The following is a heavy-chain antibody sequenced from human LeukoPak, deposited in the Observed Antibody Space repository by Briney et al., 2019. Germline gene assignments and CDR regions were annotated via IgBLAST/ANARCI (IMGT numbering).Heavy chain of an antibody. J-gene: IGHJ4*02. CDR1: GFTFSGYN. Sequence: GGYLRFYSAASGFTFSGYNLNRVGTGPGQGLEWVSSISSSSSYIYYADSVKGRFTMSRDNTKNSLYLQMNSLRAEDTAVYYCAREPHFDAIAVATSSWGQGTLVTVSS. CDR3: AREPHFDAIAVATSS. V-gene: IGHV3-21*01. D-gene: IGHD6-19*01. CDR2: ISSSSSYI.